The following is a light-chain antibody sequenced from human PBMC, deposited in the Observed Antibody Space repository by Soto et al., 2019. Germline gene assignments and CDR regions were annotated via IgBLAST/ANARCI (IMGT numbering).Light chain of an antibody. V-gene: IGLV4-60*03. Sequence: QLVLTQSSSASASLGSSVKLTCTLSSGHSNYIIAWHQQQPGKAPRYLMKVEGTGGYNKGSGVPDRFSGSSSGAARYLTISNLQSEDEADYYCATWDDSLNAAVFGGGTQLTVL. CDR1: SGHSNYI. CDR2: VEGTGGY. CDR3: ATWDDSLNAAV. J-gene: IGLJ7*01.